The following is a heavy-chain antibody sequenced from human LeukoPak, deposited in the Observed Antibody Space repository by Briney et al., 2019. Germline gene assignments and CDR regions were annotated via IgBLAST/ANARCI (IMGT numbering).Heavy chain of an antibody. CDR3: ARGGRGFDP. V-gene: IGHV4-61*02. J-gene: IGHJ5*02. Sequence: SETLSLTCTVSGGSISSETYYWTWVRQPAGKGLEWIGRIYSGGSTSYNPSLKSRVTISVDTSKNQFSLELNSVTASDTAVYYCARGGRGFDPWGQGTLVTVSS. CDR1: GGSISSETYY. CDR2: IYSGGST.